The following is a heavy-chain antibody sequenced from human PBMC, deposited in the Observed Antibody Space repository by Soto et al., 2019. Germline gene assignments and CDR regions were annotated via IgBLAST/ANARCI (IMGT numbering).Heavy chain of an antibody. CDR2: VSHDGRNT. J-gene: IGHJ4*02. CDR1: GFTFSDYA. Sequence: VQLVESGGGVVQPGRSLRLSCAASGFTFSDYAMHWGRQAPGKGLEWVAVVSHDGRNTHYADSVRGRFTISRDSSKNTVSLEMTSLRAEDTAVYYCAKGGRQWLVTSDFNYWGQGARVTVSS. D-gene: IGHD6-19*01. V-gene: IGHV3-30*18. CDR3: AKGGRQWLVTSDFNY.